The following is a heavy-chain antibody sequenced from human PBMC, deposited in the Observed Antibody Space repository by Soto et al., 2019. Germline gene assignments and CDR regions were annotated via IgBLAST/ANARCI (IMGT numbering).Heavy chain of an antibody. V-gene: IGHV4-31*03. D-gene: IGHD3-16*01. CDR1: GGSISSGGYY. J-gene: IGHJ5*02. Sequence: QVQLQESGPGLVKPSQTLSLTCTVSGGSISSGGYYWSWIRQHPGKGLEWIGYIYYSGSTYYNPALKSRVTISVDTSKNQFSLKLSSVTAADTAVYYCARDRSGGATSSNWCDPWGQGTLVTVSS. CDR3: ARDRSGGATSSNWCDP. CDR2: IYYSGST.